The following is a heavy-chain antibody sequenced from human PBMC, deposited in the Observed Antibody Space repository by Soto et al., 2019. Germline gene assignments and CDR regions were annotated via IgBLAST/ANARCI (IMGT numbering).Heavy chain of an antibody. CDR3: ARAATYYYGSGLGLYYFDY. CDR2: IYYSGST. V-gene: IGHV4-61*01. D-gene: IGHD3-10*01. CDR1: GGSISSSSYY. Sequence: PSETLSLTCTVSGGSISSSSYYWSWIRQPRGKGLEWIGYIYYSGSTNYNPSLKSRVTISVDTSKNQFSLKLSSVTAADTAVYYCARAATYYYGSGLGLYYFDYWGQGTLVTVS. J-gene: IGHJ4*02.